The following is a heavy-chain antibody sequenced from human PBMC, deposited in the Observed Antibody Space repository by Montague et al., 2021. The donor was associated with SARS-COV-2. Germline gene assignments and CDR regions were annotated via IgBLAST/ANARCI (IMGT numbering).Heavy chain of an antibody. Sequence: SETLSLTCAVYGGSFSGYYWSWIRQPPGKGLEWIGEINHSGSTNYNPSLKSRVTISVDTSKNQFSLKLSSVTAADTAVYYCARGQYSSSRYGQPLLFDYWGQGTLVTVSS. D-gene: IGHD6-13*01. CDR1: GGSFSGYY. CDR3: ARGQYSSSRYGQPLLFDY. V-gene: IGHV4-34*01. CDR2: INHSGST. J-gene: IGHJ4*02.